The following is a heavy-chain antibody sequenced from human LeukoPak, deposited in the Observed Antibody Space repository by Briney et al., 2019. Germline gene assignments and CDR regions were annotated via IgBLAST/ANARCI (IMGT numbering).Heavy chain of an antibody. CDR3: ARDRSCSSTSCFHGRLDP. Sequence: PGRSLRLSCAASGFTFSSYAMHWVRQAPGKGLEWVAVISYDGSNKYYADSVKGRFTISRDNSKNTLYLQMNGLRAEDTAVYYCARDRSCSSTSCFHGRLDPWGQGTLVTVSS. D-gene: IGHD2-2*01. V-gene: IGHV3-30*04. CDR1: GFTFSSYA. CDR2: ISYDGSNK. J-gene: IGHJ5*02.